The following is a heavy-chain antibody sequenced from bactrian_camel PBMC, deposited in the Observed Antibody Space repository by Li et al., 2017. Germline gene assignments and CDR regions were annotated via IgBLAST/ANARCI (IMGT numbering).Heavy chain of an antibody. J-gene: IGHJ4*01. CDR1: GFPFSSYD. CDR2: IYTVGTST. V-gene: IGHV3S6*01. D-gene: IGHD3*01. CDR3: ASRPVTVVGVFAMY. Sequence: HVQLVESGGGVVQPGGSLRLSCAASGFPFSSYDMIWVRQAPGKGLEWVSVIYTVGTSTYYADSVKGRFTISRDNAKNTIYLQMNSLKAEDTALYYCASRPVTVVGVFAMYWGQGTQVTVS.